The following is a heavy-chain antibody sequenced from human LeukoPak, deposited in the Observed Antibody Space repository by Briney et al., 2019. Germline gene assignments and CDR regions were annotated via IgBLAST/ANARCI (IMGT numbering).Heavy chain of an antibody. J-gene: IGHJ5*02. Sequence: ASVKVSCKASGYTFTDYYIHWVRQAPGQGLEWMGWINPKSGGTHYAQKFQGRVTMTRDTSISTAYMELGRLTPDDTAVYYCARDPSGSCSGGTCYVNWFDPWGQGTLVTVSS. D-gene: IGHD2-15*01. CDR2: INPKSGGT. CDR1: GYTFTDYY. V-gene: IGHV1-2*02. CDR3: ARDPSGSCSGGTCYVNWFDP.